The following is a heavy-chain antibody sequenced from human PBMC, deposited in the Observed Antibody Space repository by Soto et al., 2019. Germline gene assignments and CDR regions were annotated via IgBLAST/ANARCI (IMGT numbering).Heavy chain of an antibody. D-gene: IGHD5-12*01. CDR2: INSDGTKT. V-gene: IGHV3-74*01. J-gene: IGHJ5*02. CDR3: ATVATNSYNWLDP. Sequence: GGSLRLSCAASGFTFNTYWMHXVRQAPGKGLVWVSRINSDGTKTTYADSVKGRFTISRDNAKNTVYLQMNSLRAEDTAVYYCATVATNSYNWLDPWGQGTLVTVSS. CDR1: GFTFNTYW.